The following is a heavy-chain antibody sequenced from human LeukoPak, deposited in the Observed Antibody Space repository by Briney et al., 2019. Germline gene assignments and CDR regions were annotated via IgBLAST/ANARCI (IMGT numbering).Heavy chain of an antibody. Sequence: PSETLSLTYTVSGGSISSYYWSWIRQPPGKGLEWIGYMYYSGTTNYNPSLKSRVTISVDTSKNQFSLKLSSVTAADTAVYYCAGAKAAYYYYYYMDVWGKGTTVTVSS. D-gene: IGHD2-15*01. CDR3: AGAKAAYYYYYYMDV. CDR1: GGSISSYY. CDR2: MYYSGTT. J-gene: IGHJ6*03. V-gene: IGHV4-59*01.